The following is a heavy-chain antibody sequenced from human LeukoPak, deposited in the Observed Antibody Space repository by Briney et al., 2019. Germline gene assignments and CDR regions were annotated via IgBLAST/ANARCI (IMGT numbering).Heavy chain of an antibody. CDR3: ARGYCSGGSCYYMDV. J-gene: IGHJ6*03. D-gene: IGHD2-15*01. CDR2: INHSGST. CDR1: GGSFSGYY. V-gene: IGHV4-34*01. Sequence: SETLSLNCAGYGGSFSGYYWSWIRQPPGKGLEWIGEINHSGSTNYNPSLKSRVTISVDTSRNQFFLKLSSVTAADTAVYYCARGYCSGGSCYYMDVWGKGTTVTVSS.